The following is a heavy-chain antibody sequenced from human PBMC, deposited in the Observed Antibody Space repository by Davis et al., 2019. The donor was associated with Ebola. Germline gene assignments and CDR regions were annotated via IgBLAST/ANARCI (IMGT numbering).Heavy chain of an antibody. Sequence: AASVKVSCKASGYTFTSYGISWVRQAPGQGLEWMGWISAYNGNTNYAQKFQGRVTITADKSTSTAYMELSSLRSEDTAVYYCASRDLSDAPYYYYGMDVWGQGTTVTVSS. CDR3: ASRDLSDAPYYYYGMDV. V-gene: IGHV1-18*01. D-gene: IGHD2-21*01. CDR1: GYTFTSYG. CDR2: ISAYNGNT. J-gene: IGHJ6*02.